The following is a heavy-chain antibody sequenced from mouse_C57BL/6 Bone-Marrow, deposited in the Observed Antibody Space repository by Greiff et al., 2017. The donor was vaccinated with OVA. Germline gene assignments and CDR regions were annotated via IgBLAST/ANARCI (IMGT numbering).Heavy chain of an antibody. Sequence: QVQLQQSGAELARPGAPVKLSCKASGYTFTSYGISWVKQRTGQGLEWIGEIYPRSGNTYYNEKFKGKATLTADKSSSTAYMELRSLTSEDSAVYFCAREGYDYPFAYWGQGTLVTVSA. V-gene: IGHV1-81*01. D-gene: IGHD2-4*01. CDR2: IYPRSGNT. CDR1: GYTFTSYG. J-gene: IGHJ3*01. CDR3: AREGYDYPFAY.